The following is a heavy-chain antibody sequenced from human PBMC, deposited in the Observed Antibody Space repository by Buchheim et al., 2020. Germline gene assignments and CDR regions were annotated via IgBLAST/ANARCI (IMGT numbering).Heavy chain of an antibody. D-gene: IGHD3-3*01. Sequence: QVQLVESGGGLVKPGGSLRLSCAASGFTFSDYYMSWIRQAPGKGLEWVSYISSSSSYTNYADSVKGRFTISRDNAKNSLYLQMNSLRAEDTAVYYCARAAYDFWSGYRKPNCYMDVLGKGTT. V-gene: IGHV3-11*05. CDR3: ARAAYDFWSGYRKPNCYMDV. CDR1: GFTFSDYY. CDR2: ISSSSSYT. J-gene: IGHJ6*03.